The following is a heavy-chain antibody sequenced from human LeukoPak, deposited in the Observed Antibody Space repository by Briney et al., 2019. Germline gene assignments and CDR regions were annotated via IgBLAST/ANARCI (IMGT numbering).Heavy chain of an antibody. D-gene: IGHD3-22*01. CDR1: GFTFDDYA. J-gene: IGHJ4*02. Sequence: GGSLRLSCAVSGFTFDDYAMHWVRQVPGKGLEWVSGINWNSDSIGYADSVKGRFTISRDNAKNSLYLQMSSLRAEDTAVYYCARVNYDSSGYYRSAPFDYWGQGTLVTVSS. CDR2: INWNSDSI. V-gene: IGHV3-9*01. CDR3: ARVNYDSSGYYRSAPFDY.